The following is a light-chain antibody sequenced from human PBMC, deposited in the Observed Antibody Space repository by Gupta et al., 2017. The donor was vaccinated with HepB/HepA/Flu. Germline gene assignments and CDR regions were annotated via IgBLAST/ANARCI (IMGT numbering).Light chain of an antibody. Sequence: QLVPSQSPSASASLGSSVKPTCTLSSGYSSYAIAWYQQQPEKGPRYLMKLNSDGAHTTGDVLPDWFAGSSAGAERYITIASLQSEDEADYYWQTWSTSIVVFGRGTKLTVL. CDR1: SGYSSYA. J-gene: IGLJ2*01. V-gene: IGLV4-69*01. CDR2: LNSDGAH. CDR3: QTWSTSIVV.